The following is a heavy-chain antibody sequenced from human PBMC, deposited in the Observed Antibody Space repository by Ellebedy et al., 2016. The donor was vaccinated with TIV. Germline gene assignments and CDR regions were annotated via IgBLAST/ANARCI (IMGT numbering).Heavy chain of an antibody. Sequence: MPSETLSLTCTVSGDSINGYYWSWIRQPPGKGLGYIGHIYYIGTTNYNPSLKSRVTISVDTSKNQVSLKLRSLTAADTAVYFCARQGPYDFDLDYWGQGILVTVSS. CDR2: IYYIGTT. CDR1: GDSINGYY. J-gene: IGHJ4*02. CDR3: ARQGPYDFDLDY. D-gene: IGHD3-3*01. V-gene: IGHV4-59*08.